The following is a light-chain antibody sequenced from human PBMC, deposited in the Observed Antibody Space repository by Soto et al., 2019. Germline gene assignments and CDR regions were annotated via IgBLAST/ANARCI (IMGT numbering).Light chain of an antibody. V-gene: IGKV3-20*01. J-gene: IGKJ1*01. CDR3: QLYGSSPPRT. Sequence: ENVLTQSPGTLSLSPGERATLSCRASQSVSSSYLGWYQQKPGQAPRLLIYGASSRATGIPDRFSGSGSGTDFTLTIARLEPEDFAVYYCQLYGSSPPRTFGQGTKVEIK. CDR2: GAS. CDR1: QSVSSSY.